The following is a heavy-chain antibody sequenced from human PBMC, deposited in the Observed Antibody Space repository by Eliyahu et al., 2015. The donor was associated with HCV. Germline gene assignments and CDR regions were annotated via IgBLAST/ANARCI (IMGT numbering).Heavy chain of an antibody. D-gene: IGHD5-18*01. CDR2: IYYSGST. Sequence: QLQLQESGPGLVKPSETLSLTCTVSGGSISSSSYYWGWIRQPPGKGLEWIGSIYYSGSTYYNPSLKSRVTISVDTSKNQFSLKLSSVTAADTAVYYCAREVDTAMANFYYYYYGMDVWGQGTTVTVSS. V-gene: IGHV4-39*02. CDR1: GGSISSSSYY. CDR3: AREVDTAMANFYYYYYGMDV. J-gene: IGHJ6*02.